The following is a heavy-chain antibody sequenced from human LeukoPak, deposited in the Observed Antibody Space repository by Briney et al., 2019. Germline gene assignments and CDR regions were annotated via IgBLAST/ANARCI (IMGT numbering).Heavy chain of an antibody. CDR1: GGSISNYY. Sequence: SETLSLTCTVSGGSISNYYWGWLRQPPGKGLEWVGYIDSRGTTNYNSSLKSRATISVDTSKNQFSLKLNSVTAADTAVYYCARTGGAARTYYYGSGMTGWFDPWGQGTLVTVSS. D-gene: IGHD3-10*01. V-gene: IGHV4-4*09. CDR3: ARTGGAARTYYYGSGMTGWFDP. CDR2: IDSRGTT. J-gene: IGHJ5*02.